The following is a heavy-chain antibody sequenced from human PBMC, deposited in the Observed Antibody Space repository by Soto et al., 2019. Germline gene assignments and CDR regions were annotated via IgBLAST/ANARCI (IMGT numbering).Heavy chain of an antibody. V-gene: IGHV4-34*01. CDR1: GGSFSGYY. CDR2: INHSGST. CDR3: ARDKITGLFNY. Sequence: SETLSLTCAVYGGSFSGYYWTWIRQPPGKGLEWIGEINHSGSTNYNPSLKSRVTISVDTSKNQFSLKLTSVTAADTAVYYCARDKITGLFNYWGQGTLVTVSS. J-gene: IGHJ4*02. D-gene: IGHD2-8*02.